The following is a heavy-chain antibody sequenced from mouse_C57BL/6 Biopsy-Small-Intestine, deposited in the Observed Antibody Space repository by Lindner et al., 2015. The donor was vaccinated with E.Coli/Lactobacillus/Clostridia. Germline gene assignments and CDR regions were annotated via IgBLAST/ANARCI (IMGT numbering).Heavy chain of an antibody. J-gene: IGHJ2*01. CDR3: ARGGYSNYFDY. V-gene: IGHV1-47*01. CDR1: GYTFTTYP. Sequence: QLRRSGAELVQPGASVKMSCKASGYTFTTYPIEWMKQNHGKSLEWIGDFHPYNDDTKYNEKFKGKATLTVEKSSSTVYLELSRLTSDDSAVYYCARGGYSNYFDYWGQGTTLTVSS. CDR2: FHPYNDDT. D-gene: IGHD2-5*01.